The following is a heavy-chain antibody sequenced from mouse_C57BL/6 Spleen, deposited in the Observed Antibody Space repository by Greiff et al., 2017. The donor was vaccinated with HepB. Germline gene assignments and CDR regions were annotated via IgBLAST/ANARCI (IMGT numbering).Heavy chain of an antibody. J-gene: IGHJ2*01. Sequence: EVKLVESGGGLVQPGGSLKLSCAASGFTFSDYGMAWVRQAPRKGPEWVAFISNLAYSIYYADTVTGRFTISRENAKNTLYLEMSSLRSEDTAMYYCARHGYEGFDYWGQGTTLTVSS. CDR3: ARHGYEGFDY. V-gene: IGHV5-15*01. CDR1: GFTFSDYG. CDR2: ISNLAYSI. D-gene: IGHD2-2*01.